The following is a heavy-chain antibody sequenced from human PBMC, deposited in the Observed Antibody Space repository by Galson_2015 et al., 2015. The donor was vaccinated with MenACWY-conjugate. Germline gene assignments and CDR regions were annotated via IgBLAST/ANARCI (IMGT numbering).Heavy chain of an antibody. J-gene: IGHJ6*03. V-gene: IGHV3-21*01. CDR2: ISSSSSYI. D-gene: IGHD3-3*01. CDR3: ARDSIFGVVLGGLVDV. CDR1: GFTFSSYS. Sequence: SLRLSCAASGFTFSSYSMNWVRQAPGKGLEWVSCISSSSSYIYYADSVKGRFTISRDNAKHTLYLQINSLRAADTAVYYCARDSIFGVVLGGLVDVWGKGSTVTVS.